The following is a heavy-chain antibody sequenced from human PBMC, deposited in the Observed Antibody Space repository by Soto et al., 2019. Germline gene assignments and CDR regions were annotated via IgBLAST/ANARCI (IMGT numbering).Heavy chain of an antibody. CDR1: GGSFSGYY. CDR2: INHSGST. V-gene: IGHV4-34*01. D-gene: IGHD6-19*01. Sequence: SETLSLTCAVYGGSFSGYYWSWIRQPPGKGLEWIGEINHSGSTNYNPSLKSRVTISEDTSKNQFSLKLNSVTAGDTAVYYCARLKREVSGWTPSFDSWGRGTLVT. CDR3: ARLKREVSGWTPSFDS. J-gene: IGHJ4*02.